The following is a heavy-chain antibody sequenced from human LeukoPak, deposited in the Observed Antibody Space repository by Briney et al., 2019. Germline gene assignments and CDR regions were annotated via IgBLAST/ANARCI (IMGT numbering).Heavy chain of an antibody. CDR1: GYTLSELS. D-gene: IGHD2-2*01. V-gene: IGHV1-24*01. Sequence: ASVKVSCKVSGYTLSELSMHWVRQAPGKGLEWMGGFDPEDGKTIYAQKFRDKVILTEDTSTDTAYMELTILTFEDTAVYYCVNRAGHCGDTICQTPDNWFDPWGQGTLVTVSS. CDR3: VNRAGHCGDTICQTPDNWFDP. CDR2: FDPEDGKT. J-gene: IGHJ5*02.